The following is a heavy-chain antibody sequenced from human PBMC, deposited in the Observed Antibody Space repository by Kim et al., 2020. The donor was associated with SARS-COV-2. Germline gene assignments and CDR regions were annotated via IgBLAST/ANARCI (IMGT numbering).Heavy chain of an antibody. CDR3: AKDKRVTGTAVDC. CDR2: ITWNSGII. V-gene: IGHV3-9*01. CDR1: GFAVDDYA. D-gene: IGHD1-20*01. J-gene: IGHJ4*02. Sequence: GGSLRLSCAASGFAVDDYAMHWVRQAPGKGLEWVSGITWNSGIIGYADSVGGRFTISRDNAENSLYLQMNSLKPEDTAMYYCAKDKRVTGTAVDCWGQGTLVTVSS.